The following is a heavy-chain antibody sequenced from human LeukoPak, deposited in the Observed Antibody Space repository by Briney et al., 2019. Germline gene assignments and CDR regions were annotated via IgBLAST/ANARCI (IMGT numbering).Heavy chain of an antibody. V-gene: IGHV6-1*01. CDR2: TYYRSQWYY. CDR3: VRGNYNFDY. Sequence: SQTLSPTCAISGESASGFRASWKCIRQSPSNGLEWRGRTYYRSQWYYEYAVSVKSRIIVAPDTSTNQFSLQLNSVTHEDTAVYYCVRGNYNFDYCSQGSLVTVSS. J-gene: IGHJ4*02. D-gene: IGHD5-24*01. CDR1: GESASGFRAS.